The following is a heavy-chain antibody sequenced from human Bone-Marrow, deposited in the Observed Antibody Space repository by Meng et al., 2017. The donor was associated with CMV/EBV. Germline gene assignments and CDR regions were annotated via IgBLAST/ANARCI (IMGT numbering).Heavy chain of an antibody. CDR2: INPNSGGT. CDR3: ASGDQLLANYYGMDV. CDR1: GYTFTGYY. V-gene: IGHV1-2*02. Sequence: ASVKVSCKASGYTFTGYYMHWVRQAPGQGLEWMGWINPNSGGTNYAQKFQGRFSMTRDTSISTAYMELSRLRSDDTAVYYCASGDQLLANYYGMDVWGQGTTVTVSS. J-gene: IGHJ6*02. D-gene: IGHD2-2*01.